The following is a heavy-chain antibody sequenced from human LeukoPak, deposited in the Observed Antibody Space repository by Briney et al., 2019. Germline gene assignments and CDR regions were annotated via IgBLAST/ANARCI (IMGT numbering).Heavy chain of an antibody. CDR1: GFTFSSYG. J-gene: IGHJ4*02. V-gene: IGHV3-30*18. Sequence: PGGSLRLSCAASGFTFSSYGMHWVRQAPGKGLEWVAVISYDGSNEYYADSVKGRFTISRDNSKNTLYLQMNSLRAEDTAVYYCAKELGFDYRGQGTLVTVSS. CDR3: AKELGFDY. CDR2: ISYDGSNE.